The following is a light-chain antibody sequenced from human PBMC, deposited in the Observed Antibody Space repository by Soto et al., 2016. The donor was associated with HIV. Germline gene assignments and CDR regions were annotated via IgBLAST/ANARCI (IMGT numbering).Light chain of an antibody. CDR3: QQNYSIPYT. CDR1: QSISNY. CDR2: SAS. V-gene: IGKV1-39*01. Sequence: DIQMTQSPSSLSASVGDRVTITCRASQSISNYLNWFQQKPGKAPKLLIYSASNLQSGVPSRFSASGSGTDFTLTISSLQPEDFATYYCQQNYSIPYTFGQGTKLEI. J-gene: IGKJ2*01.